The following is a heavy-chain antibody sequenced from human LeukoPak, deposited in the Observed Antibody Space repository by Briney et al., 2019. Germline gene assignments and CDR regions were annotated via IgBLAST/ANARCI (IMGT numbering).Heavy chain of an antibody. CDR2: INSDGSST. Sequence: GGSLRLSCAASGFTFSSYWMHWVRQAPGKGLVWVSRINSDGSSTSYADSVKGRFTISRDNAKNTLYLQMNSLRAEDTAVYYCARDGLMENDYGDYYYYYYMDVWGKGTTVTVSS. D-gene: IGHD4-17*01. CDR1: GFTFSSYW. V-gene: IGHV3-74*01. J-gene: IGHJ6*03. CDR3: ARDGLMENDYGDYYYYYYMDV.